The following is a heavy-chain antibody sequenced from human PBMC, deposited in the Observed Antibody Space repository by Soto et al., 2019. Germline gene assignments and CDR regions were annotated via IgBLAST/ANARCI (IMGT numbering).Heavy chain of an antibody. CDR3: ARDMVVTLKRIQYYYYMDV. D-gene: IGHD2-21*02. CDR2: IYYSGST. CDR1: GGSISTYY. J-gene: IGHJ6*03. V-gene: IGHV4-59*12. Sequence: SETLSLTCTVSGGSISTYYWSWIRQPPGKGQEWIGYIYYSGSTNYNPSLKSRVTISIDTSKNQFSLQLSSVTAADTAVYYCARDMVVTLKRIQYYYYMDVWGKGTTVTVSS.